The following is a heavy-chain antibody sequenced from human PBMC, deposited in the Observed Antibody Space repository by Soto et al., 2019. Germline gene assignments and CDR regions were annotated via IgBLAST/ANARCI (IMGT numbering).Heavy chain of an antibody. CDR2: ISAYNGNT. D-gene: IGHD2-2*02. V-gene: IGHV1-18*01. CDR1: GYTFTSYG. J-gene: IGHJ6*02. CDR3: ARAASYCSSTSCYNYYYYYGMDV. Sequence: ASVKVSCKASGYTFTSYGISWVRQAPGQGLEWMGWISAYNGNTNYAQKLQGRVTMTTDTSTSTAYMELRSLRSDDTAVYYCARAASYCSSTSCYNYYYYYGMDVWGQGTTVTVSS.